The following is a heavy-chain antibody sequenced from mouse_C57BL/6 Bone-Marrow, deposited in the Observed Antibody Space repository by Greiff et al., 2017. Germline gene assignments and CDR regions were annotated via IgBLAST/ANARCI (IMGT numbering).Heavy chain of an antibody. CDR2: ISDGGSYT. D-gene: IGHD2-2*01. Sequence: EVKLMESGGGLVKPGGSLKLSCAASGFTFSSYAMSWVRQTPEKRLEWVATISDGGSYTYYPDNVKGRCTISRDNAKNNLYLQMSHLKSEDTAMYYCAREMVTTGNFDYWGQGTTLTVSS. CDR3: AREMVTTGNFDY. J-gene: IGHJ2*01. V-gene: IGHV5-4*01. CDR1: GFTFSSYA.